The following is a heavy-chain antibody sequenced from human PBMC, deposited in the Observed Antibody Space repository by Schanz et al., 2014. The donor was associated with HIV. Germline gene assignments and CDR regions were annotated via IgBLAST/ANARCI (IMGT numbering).Heavy chain of an antibody. CDR1: GYSISRGGYY. J-gene: IGHJ6*02. Sequence: QVQLQQWGAGLVKPSQTLSLTCSVSGYSISRGGYYWSWIRQHPGKGLEWIGYIYHSGSTYYNPSLKTRVTISVDTSKNQFSLKLRSVTAADTAVYYCAREGMEQMVNILDVWGQGTRVNVSS. D-gene: IGHD6-13*01. V-gene: IGHV4-31*02. CDR2: IYHSGST. CDR3: AREGMEQMVNILDV.